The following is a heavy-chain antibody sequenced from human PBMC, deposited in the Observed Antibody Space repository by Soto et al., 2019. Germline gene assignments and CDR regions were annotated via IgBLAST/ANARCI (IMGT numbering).Heavy chain of an antibody. CDR2: ISAGVGST. D-gene: IGHD4-17*01. Sequence: XGSLRLTCAASRFTFSAYAKSWVRQAPGKGLEWVSTISAGVGSTYYADSVKGRFTISRDNSENTLYLRMSSLRAEDTAVYYCAKGPKNNVGYGLPDYFDYWGQGALVTVSS. CDR1: RFTFSAYA. V-gene: IGHV3-23*01. CDR3: AKGPKNNVGYGLPDYFDY. J-gene: IGHJ4*02.